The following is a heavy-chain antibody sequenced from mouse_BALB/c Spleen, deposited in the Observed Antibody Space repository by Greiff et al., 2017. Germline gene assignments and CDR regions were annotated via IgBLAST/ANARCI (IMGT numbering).Heavy chain of an antibody. Sequence: VQLQQSGAELAKPGASVKMSCKASGYTFTSYWMHWVKQRPGQGLEWIGYINPSTGYTEYNQKFKDKATLTADKSSSTAYMQLSSLTSEDSAVYYCARRPYDYYAMDYWGQGTSGTVSS. CDR1: GYTFTSYW. V-gene: IGHV1-7*01. CDR3: ARRPYDYYAMDY. CDR2: INPSTGYT. D-gene: IGHD6-5*01. J-gene: IGHJ4*01.